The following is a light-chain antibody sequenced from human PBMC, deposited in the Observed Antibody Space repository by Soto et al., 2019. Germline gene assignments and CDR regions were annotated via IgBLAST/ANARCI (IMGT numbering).Light chain of an antibody. CDR1: QSVSRTF. CDR3: QQYDSTPWT. Sequence: EIVLTQSPGTLSLSPGERATLSCWASQSVSRTFLAWYQQKPGQAPRLLIYGTSSRATGIPDRFSGSGSGTDFTLTITRLEPEDFGVYFCQQYDSTPWTFGQGTKVDIK. J-gene: IGKJ1*01. CDR2: GTS. V-gene: IGKV3-20*01.